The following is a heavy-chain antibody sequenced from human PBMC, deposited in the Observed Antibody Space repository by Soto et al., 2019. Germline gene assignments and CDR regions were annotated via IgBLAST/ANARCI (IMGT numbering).Heavy chain of an antibody. V-gene: IGHV3-30*18. J-gene: IGHJ5*02. Sequence: GGSLRLSCAASGFTFSSYGMHWVRQAPGKGLEGVAVISYDGSNKYYAGSVKGRFTISRDNSKNTLYLQMNSLRAEDTAVYYCAKDPERGTSHPWGQGTLVTVSS. CDR1: GFTFSSYG. D-gene: IGHD3-16*01. CDR2: ISYDGSNK. CDR3: AKDPERGTSHP.